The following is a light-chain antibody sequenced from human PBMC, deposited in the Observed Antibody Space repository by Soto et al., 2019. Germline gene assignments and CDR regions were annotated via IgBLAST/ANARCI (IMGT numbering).Light chain of an antibody. CDR3: QQRYSWPPLT. J-gene: IGKJ4*01. CDR1: QSLSRY. CDR2: DAS. V-gene: IGKV3-11*01. Sequence: EMVLTQSPATLSLSPGERATLSCRASQSLSRYLAWYQQKPGQSPRLLIYDASNRTTGIPDRFSGSGSGTDFTLTISSLEPEDSAVYYCQQRYSWPPLTFGGGTKVEIK.